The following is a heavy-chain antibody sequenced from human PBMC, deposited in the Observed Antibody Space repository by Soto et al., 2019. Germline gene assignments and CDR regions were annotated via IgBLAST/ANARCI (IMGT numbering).Heavy chain of an antibody. J-gene: IGHJ4*02. V-gene: IGHV5-51*01. CDR1: GYSFTNYW. CDR2: IFPGDSDT. CDR3: ARRGGTMYNNRGDF. Sequence: PGESLKISCKGSGYSFTNYWIGWARQMTGKGLEWKGIIFPGDSDTRYSPSFQGQVTISADKSISTTYLQWSSLKASDTAMYYCARRGGTMYNNRGDFWGQGTLVTVSS. D-gene: IGHD1-1*01.